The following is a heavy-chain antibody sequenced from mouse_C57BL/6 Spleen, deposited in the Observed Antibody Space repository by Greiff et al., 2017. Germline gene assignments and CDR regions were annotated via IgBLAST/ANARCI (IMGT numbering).Heavy chain of an antibody. Sequence: DVMLVESGGDLVKPGGSLKLSCAASGFTFSSYGMSWVRQTPDKRLEWVATISSGGSYTYYPDSVKGRFTIARDNAKNTLYLQMSSLKSEDTAMYYCARHTDVYFDYWGQGTTLTVSS. V-gene: IGHV5-6*02. J-gene: IGHJ2*01. CDR1: GFTFSSYG. CDR3: ARHTDVYFDY. CDR2: ISSGGSYT.